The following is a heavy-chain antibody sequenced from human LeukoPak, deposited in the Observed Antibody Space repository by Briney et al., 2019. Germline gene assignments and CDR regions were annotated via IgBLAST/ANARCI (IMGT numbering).Heavy chain of an antibody. CDR1: GFIFRTYG. Sequence: GGSLRLSCADSGFIFRTYGMSWVRQAPGRGLEWVSILSDRGSNTNYADSVKGRFTISRDNSKNTLYLQMNSLRAEDTAVYYCAKDRQPSRYLGMHVWGQGTTVTVSS. V-gene: IGHV3-23*01. CDR2: LSDRGSNT. CDR3: AKDRQPSRYLGMHV. J-gene: IGHJ6*02. D-gene: IGHD1-26*01.